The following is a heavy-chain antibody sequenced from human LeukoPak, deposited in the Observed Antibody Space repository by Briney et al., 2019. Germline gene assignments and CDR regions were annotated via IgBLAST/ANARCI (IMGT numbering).Heavy chain of an antibody. CDR2: INPSRGST. D-gene: IGHD1-26*01. Sequence: ASVKISCKASGYTFTSYYMHWMRQAPGQGLEWMGIINPSRGSTNYAQKFQYRVTMTRDMSTSTVHMELSSLRSEDSAVYYCARVKVGAVGNYFENWGQGTLVTVSS. CDR1: GYTFTSYY. V-gene: IGHV1-46*01. CDR3: ARVKVGAVGNYFEN. J-gene: IGHJ4*02.